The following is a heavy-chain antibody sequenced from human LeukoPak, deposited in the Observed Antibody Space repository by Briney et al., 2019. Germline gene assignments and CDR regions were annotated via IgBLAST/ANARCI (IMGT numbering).Heavy chain of an antibody. V-gene: IGHV4-61*01. CDR3: ARGTARYCSSTSCPYYYYYYMDV. Sequence: SETLSLTXTVSGGSISSSSYYWSWIRQPPGKGLEWIGYIYYSGSTNYNPSLKSRVTISVDTSKNQFSLKLSSVTAADTAVYYCARGTARYCSSTSCPYYYYYYMDVWGKGTTVTVSS. J-gene: IGHJ6*03. CDR2: IYYSGST. CDR1: GGSISSSSYY. D-gene: IGHD2-2*01.